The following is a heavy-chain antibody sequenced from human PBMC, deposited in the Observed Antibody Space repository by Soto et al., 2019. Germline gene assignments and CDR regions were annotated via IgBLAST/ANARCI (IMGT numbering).Heavy chain of an antibody. CDR2: NNPFFTNT. CDR1: VDKFHVHG. Sequence: QVQRVQSASEVKKPGSSVKVSCKNSVDKFHVHGISWERTAPGQRLVWRGRNNPFFTNTNYAQKYQGRITVTTDESTNSVYMELSSLRSDDTVVYYCARWEYNYGSGADRKQSSFDAWGQGTLVTVSS. V-gene: IGHV1-69*18. D-gene: IGHD2-21*02. J-gene: IGHJ5*02. CDR3: ARWEYNYGSGADRKQSSFDA.